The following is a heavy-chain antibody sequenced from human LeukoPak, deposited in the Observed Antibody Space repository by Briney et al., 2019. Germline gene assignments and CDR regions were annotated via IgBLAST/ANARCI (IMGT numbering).Heavy chain of an antibody. CDR3: ARETFHCTTTICYQYCFDF. J-gene: IGHJ4*02. V-gene: IGHV4-31*03. Sequence: SEALSLTCSLSGGSPNTGDYYGGWIRQHPGKGLGWVGYVDHSGNTYYNPSRRSRPTLSVDTSKNQFSLKLSSVTAADTAVYHCARETFHCTTTICYQYCFDFWGQGILVTVSS. D-gene: IGHD2-2*01. CDR2: VDHSGNT. CDR1: GGSPNTGDYY.